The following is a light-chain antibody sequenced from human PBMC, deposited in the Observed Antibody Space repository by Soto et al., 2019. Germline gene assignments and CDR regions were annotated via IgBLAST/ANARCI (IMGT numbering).Light chain of an antibody. CDR1: QSVSSY. Sequence: EIVLTQSPGTLSLSPGERATLSCRASQSVSSYLAWYQQKPGQAHRLLIYDAYNRATGIEPRFRGSGSGTDFTLTIRSVEPEDFAVYICKQRSNWPPTFGQGTRLEIK. J-gene: IGKJ5*01. V-gene: IGKV3-11*01. CDR2: DAY. CDR3: KQRSNWPPT.